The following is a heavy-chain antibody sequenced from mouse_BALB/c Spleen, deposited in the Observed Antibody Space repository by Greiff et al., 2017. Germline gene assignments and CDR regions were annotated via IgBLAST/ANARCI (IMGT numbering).Heavy chain of an antibody. CDR3: ARAYYGDWYFDV. Sequence: DVHLVESGGGLVKPGGSLKLSCAASGFTFSSYAMSWVRQTPEKRLEWVVSISSGGSTYYPDSVKGRFTISRDNARNILYLQMSSLRSEDTAMYYCARAYYGDWYFDVWGAGTTVTVSS. V-gene: IGHV5-6-5*01. D-gene: IGHD1-1*01. J-gene: IGHJ1*01. CDR1: GFTFSSYA. CDR2: ISSGGST.